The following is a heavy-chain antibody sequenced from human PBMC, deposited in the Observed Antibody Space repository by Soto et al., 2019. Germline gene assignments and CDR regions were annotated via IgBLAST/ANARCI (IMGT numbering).Heavy chain of an antibody. Sequence: SVQVSCTASGYTFTGYYMHWVRQAPGQGLEWMGWINPNSGGTNYAQKFQGWVTMTRDTSISTAYMELSRLRSDDTAVYYWARTRQLVLGYEIVSWGQGTRITVA. J-gene: IGHJ4*02. D-gene: IGHD6-13*01. CDR3: ARTRQLVLGYEIVS. CDR1: GYTFTGYY. V-gene: IGHV1-2*04. CDR2: INPNSGGT.